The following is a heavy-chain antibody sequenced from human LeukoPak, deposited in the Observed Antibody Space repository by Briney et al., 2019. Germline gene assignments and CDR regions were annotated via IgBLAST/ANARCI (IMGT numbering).Heavy chain of an antibody. J-gene: IGHJ6*03. V-gene: IGHV3-7*01. CDR1: GFTFSDYY. D-gene: IGHD1-26*01. CDR2: IKQDGSEK. Sequence: GGSLRLSCAASGFTFSDYYMSWIRQAPGKGLEWVANIKQDGSEKYYVDSVKGRFTISRDNAKNSLYLQMNSLRAEDTAVYYCAREVKWELPTYYYYYMDVWGKGTTVTVSS. CDR3: AREVKWELPTYYYYYMDV.